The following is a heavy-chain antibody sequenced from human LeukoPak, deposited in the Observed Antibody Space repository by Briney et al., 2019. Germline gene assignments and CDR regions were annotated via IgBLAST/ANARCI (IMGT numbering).Heavy chain of an antibody. D-gene: IGHD2-15*01. CDR3: ARDESGSCSSYYGINQLGY. Sequence: PAGPLRLSCAASGFTFSDYYMSWIRQAPGKGLEWVSYISSSGSTIYYADSVKRRFTISREKAKNSMYLQMNSLRAEDTAVYYCARDESGSCSSYYGINQLGYWGQGTLVTVSS. V-gene: IGHV3-11*01. CDR1: GFTFSDYY. J-gene: IGHJ4*02. CDR2: ISSSGSTI.